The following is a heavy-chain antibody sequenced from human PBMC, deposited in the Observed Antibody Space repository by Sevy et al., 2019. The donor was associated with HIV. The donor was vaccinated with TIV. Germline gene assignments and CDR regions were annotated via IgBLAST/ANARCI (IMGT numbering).Heavy chain of an antibody. Sequence: SETLSLTCTVSGGSISSGGYYWSWIRQHPGKSLEWIGYIYYSGSTYYNPSLKSRVTISVDTSKNQFSLKLSSVTAADTAVYYCAREADPVAATSTAFDIWGQRTMVTVSS. CDR2: IYYSGST. J-gene: IGHJ3*02. CDR3: AREADPVAATSTAFDI. V-gene: IGHV4-31*03. CDR1: GGSISSGGYY. D-gene: IGHD2-15*01.